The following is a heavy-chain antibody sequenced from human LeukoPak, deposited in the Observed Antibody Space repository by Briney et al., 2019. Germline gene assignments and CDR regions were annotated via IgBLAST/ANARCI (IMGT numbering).Heavy chain of an antibody. CDR2: KKQDRSEK. CDR1: GFTFSRSW. Sequence: GGSLRLSCVASGFTFSRSWMSWVRRAPGKGLEWVGNKKQDRSEKYYVDSVKGRFTISRDSSKNTLFLQMNTLRAEGTAIYYCAKDRTVGASYWYFDLWGRGTLVTVSS. D-gene: IGHD1-26*01. J-gene: IGHJ2*01. V-gene: IGHV3-7*03. CDR3: AKDRTVGASYWYFDL.